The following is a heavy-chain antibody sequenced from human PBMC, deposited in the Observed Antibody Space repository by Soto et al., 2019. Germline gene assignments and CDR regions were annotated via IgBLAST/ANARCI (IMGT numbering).Heavy chain of an antibody. J-gene: IGHJ4*02. CDR3: ASSTTPTEY. CDR2: ISATGSSA. V-gene: IGHV3-23*01. Sequence: QPGGSLRLSCAASGFTFSSYGMVWVRQTPAKGLEWVAGISATGSSADYLDSVKGRFTISRDNSRNILFLQMNSLRADDTAVYYCASSTTPTEYWGQGTQVTVSS. D-gene: IGHD4-17*01. CDR1: GFTFSSYG.